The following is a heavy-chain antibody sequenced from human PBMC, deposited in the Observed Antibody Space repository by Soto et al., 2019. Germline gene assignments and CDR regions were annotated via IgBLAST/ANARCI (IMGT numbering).Heavy chain of an antibody. J-gene: IGHJ4*02. D-gene: IGHD3-3*01. CDR3: ASSFFLILGVVSRLDF. V-gene: IGHV1-18*01. Sequence: DPVKVSCKASGYTITSYGISWVRQAPGQGLEWMGWISAYNGNTNYAQKLQGRVTMTTDTSTSTAYMELRSLRSDDTAVYYCASSFFLILGVVSRLDFWGQGILVT. CDR1: GYTITSYG. CDR2: ISAYNGNT.